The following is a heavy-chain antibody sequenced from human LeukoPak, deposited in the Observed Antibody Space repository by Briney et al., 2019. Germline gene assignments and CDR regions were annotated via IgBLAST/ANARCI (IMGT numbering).Heavy chain of an antibody. V-gene: IGHV3-23*01. CDR2: ISGSGGST. CDR3: AKERSSSSPFDY. J-gene: IGHJ4*02. Sequence: GGSLRLSCAVSGFSVSSKYMSWVRQAPGKGLEWVSAISGSGGSTYYADSVKGRFTISRDNSKNTLYLQMNSLRAEDTAVYYCAKERSSSSPFDYWGQGTLVTVSS. D-gene: IGHD6-13*01. CDR1: GFSVSSKY.